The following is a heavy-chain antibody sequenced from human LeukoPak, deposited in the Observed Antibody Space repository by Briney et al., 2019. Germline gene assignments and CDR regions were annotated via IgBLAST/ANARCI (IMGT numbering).Heavy chain of an antibody. CDR1: GYTLTGYY. D-gene: IGHD1-20*01. V-gene: IGHV1-2*02. Sequence: ASVKVSCKASGYTLTGYYMHWVRQAPGQGLEWMGWINPNSGGTNYAQKFQGRVTVTRDTSINTVYMELSRLTSDDTAVYYCARGRASLTAWFVPWGQGTLVTVSS. J-gene: IGHJ5*02. CDR3: ARGRASLTAWFVP. CDR2: INPNSGGT.